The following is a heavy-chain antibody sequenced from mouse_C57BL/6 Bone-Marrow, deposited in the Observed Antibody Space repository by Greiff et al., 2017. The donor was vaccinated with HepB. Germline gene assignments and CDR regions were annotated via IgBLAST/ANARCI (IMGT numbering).Heavy chain of an antibody. CDR2: ISDGGSYT. CDR3: ARDPYSNYEYYAMDY. Sequence: EVMLVESGGGLVKPGGSLKLSCAASGFTFSSYAMSWVRQTPEKRLEWVATISDGGSYTYYPDNVKGRFTIYRDNAKNNLYLQMSHLKSEDTAMYYCARDPYSNYEYYAMDYWGQGTSVTVSS. D-gene: IGHD2-5*01. J-gene: IGHJ4*01. V-gene: IGHV5-4*01. CDR1: GFTFSSYA.